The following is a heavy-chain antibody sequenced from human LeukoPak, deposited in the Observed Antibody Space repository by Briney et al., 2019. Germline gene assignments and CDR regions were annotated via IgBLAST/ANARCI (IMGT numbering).Heavy chain of an antibody. CDR3: ARRIAAAGTFVDFDY. D-gene: IGHD6-13*01. CDR1: EYSFTSYW. Sequence: GESLKISCKGSEYSFTSYWIGWVRQMPGKGLEWMGIIYPGDSDTRYSPSFQGQVTISADKSISTAYLQWSSLKASDTAMYYCARRIAAAGTFVDFDYWGQGTLVTVSS. J-gene: IGHJ4*02. V-gene: IGHV5-51*01. CDR2: IYPGDSDT.